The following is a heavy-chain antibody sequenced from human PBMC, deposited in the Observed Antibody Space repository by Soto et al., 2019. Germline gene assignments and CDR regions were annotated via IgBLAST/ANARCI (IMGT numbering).Heavy chain of an antibody. D-gene: IGHD2-2*02. J-gene: IGHJ4*02. V-gene: IGHV3-21*01. CDR3: ARDGRGYCSSTSCYTPFGY. CDR1: GFTFSSYS. Sequence: EVQLVESGGGLVKPGGSLRLSCAASGFTFSSYSMNWFRQAPGKGLEWVSSISSSSSYIYYADSVKGRFTISRDNAKNSLYLQMNSLRAEDTAVYYCARDGRGYCSSTSCYTPFGYWGQGTLVTVSS. CDR2: ISSSSSYI.